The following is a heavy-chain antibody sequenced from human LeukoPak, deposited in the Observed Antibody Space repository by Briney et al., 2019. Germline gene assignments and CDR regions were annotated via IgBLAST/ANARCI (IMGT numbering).Heavy chain of an antibody. D-gene: IGHD3-16*01. Sequence: ASVKVSCKASGYTXTSYYLHWVRQAPGQGLEWMGVINPSGGSTSYAQKFQGRVTMTRDTFTSTVYMDLSSLRSEDTAVYYCARVPLGGAFDYWGQGTLVSVSS. J-gene: IGHJ4*02. CDR3: ARVPLGGAFDY. CDR1: GYTXTSYY. V-gene: IGHV1-46*01. CDR2: INPSGGST.